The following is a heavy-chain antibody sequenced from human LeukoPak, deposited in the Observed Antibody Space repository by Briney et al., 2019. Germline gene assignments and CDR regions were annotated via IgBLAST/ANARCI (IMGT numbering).Heavy chain of an antibody. CDR2: INHSGST. J-gene: IGHJ5*02. Sequence: SETLSLTCAVYGGSFSGYYWSWIRQPPGKGLEWIGEINHSGSTNYNPSLKSRVTISVDTSKNQFSLKLSSVTAADTAVYYCARANPGRRCLKRDNQNWFDPWGQGTLVTVSS. V-gene: IGHV4-34*01. CDR3: ARANPGRRCLKRDNQNWFDP. D-gene: IGHD5/OR15-5a*01. CDR1: GGSFSGYY.